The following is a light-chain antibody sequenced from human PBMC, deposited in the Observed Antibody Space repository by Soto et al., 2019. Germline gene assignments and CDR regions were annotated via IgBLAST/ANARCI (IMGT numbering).Light chain of an antibody. Sequence: QSVLTQPRSVSGSPGHSVTISCTGTSSDVGGYSYVSWYQQHPGKAPKLMISDVSKRPSGVPDRFSGSKFGNTASLTISGLQAEYEADYYFCSYAGAFTYVFGSGTKLTVL. CDR1: SSDVGGYSY. V-gene: IGLV2-11*01. CDR2: DVS. CDR3: CSYAGAFTYV. J-gene: IGLJ1*01.